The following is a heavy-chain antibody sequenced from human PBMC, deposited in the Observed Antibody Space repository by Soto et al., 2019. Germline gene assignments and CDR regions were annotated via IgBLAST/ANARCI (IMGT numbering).Heavy chain of an antibody. D-gene: IGHD6-13*01. Sequence: QVQLVESGGGVVQPGRSLRLSCAASGFTFSSYGMHWVRQAPGKGLEWVAVISYDGSNKYYADSVKGRFTISRDNSKNTLYLQMNSLRAEDTAVYHCVSSSWYGVFDYWGQGTLVTVSS. J-gene: IGHJ4*02. CDR1: GFTFSSYG. CDR3: VSSSWYGVFDY. CDR2: ISYDGSNK. V-gene: IGHV3-30*03.